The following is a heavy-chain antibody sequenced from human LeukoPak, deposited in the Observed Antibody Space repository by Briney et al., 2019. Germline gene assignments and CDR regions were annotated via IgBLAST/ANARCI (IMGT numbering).Heavy chain of an antibody. CDR1: GGSISSGDLY. CDR3: ARGYCSSTSCYANDY. Sequence: PSQTLSLTCTVSGGSISSGDLYWSWIRQPPGKGLEWIGRIYTSGSTNYNPSLKSRVTISVDTSKNQFSLKLSSVTAADTAVYYCARGYCSSTSCYANDYWGQGTLVTVSS. V-gene: IGHV4-61*02. CDR2: IYTSGST. J-gene: IGHJ4*02. D-gene: IGHD2-2*01.